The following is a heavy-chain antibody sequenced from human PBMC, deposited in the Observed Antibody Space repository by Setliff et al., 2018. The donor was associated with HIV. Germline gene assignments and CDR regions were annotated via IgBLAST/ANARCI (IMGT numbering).Heavy chain of an antibody. CDR1: GYSFSNYA. D-gene: IGHD6-19*01. CDR3: ARAYGSGYSSGGVGAGVDY. V-gene: IGHV1-3*01. J-gene: IGHJ4*02. Sequence: ASVKVSCKASGYSFSNYAMHWVRQAPGQSLEWMGWINAGNGNTKYSQKFQGRVTITRDTSTNTAYMELSSLRSDDTAVYYCARAYGSGYSSGGVGAGVDYWGQGTLVTVSS. CDR2: INAGNGNT.